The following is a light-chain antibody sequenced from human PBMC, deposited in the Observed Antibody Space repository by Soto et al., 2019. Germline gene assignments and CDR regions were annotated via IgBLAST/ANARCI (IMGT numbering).Light chain of an antibody. V-gene: IGKV3-15*01. J-gene: IGKJ1*01. Sequence: EIVMTQSPATLSVSPGERATLSCRASQSVSSNLAWYQQKPGQAPRLLIYGASTRATGIPARFSGSGSGTEFTLAISSLWPAHIAVYTSPHYNNWPSWTFGQGTKVEIK. CDR3: PHYNNWPSWT. CDR2: GAS. CDR1: QSVSSN.